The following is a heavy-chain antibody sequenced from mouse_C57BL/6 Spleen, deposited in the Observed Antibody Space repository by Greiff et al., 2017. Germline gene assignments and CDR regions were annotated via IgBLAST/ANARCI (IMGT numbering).Heavy chain of an antibody. CDR3: ATRSWFAY. CDR2: ISSGSSTI. V-gene: IGHV5-17*01. Sequence: EVKLVASGGGLVKPGGSLKLSCAASGFTFSDYGMHWVRQAPEKGLEWVAYISSGSSTIYYADTVKGRFTISRDNAKNTLFLQMTSLRSEDTAMYYCATRSWFAYWGQGTLVTVSA. J-gene: IGHJ3*01. CDR1: GFTFSDYG.